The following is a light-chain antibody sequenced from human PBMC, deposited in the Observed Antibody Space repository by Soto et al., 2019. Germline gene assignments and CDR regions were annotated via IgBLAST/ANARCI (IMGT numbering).Light chain of an antibody. V-gene: IGLV2-14*01. CDR3: TSFTTTEVI. J-gene: IGLJ2*01. Sequence: QSALTQPASVSGSPGQSITISCTGTSSDFGYDSVSWYQQHPYKAPKLLIYEVVNRPSGISSRFSASKSGNTASLTISGLQADDEADYYCTSFTTTEVIFGGGTKLTVL. CDR1: SSDFGYDS. CDR2: EVV.